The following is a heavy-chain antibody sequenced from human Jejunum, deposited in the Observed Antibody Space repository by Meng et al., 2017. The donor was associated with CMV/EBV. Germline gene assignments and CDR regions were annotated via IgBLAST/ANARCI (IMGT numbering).Heavy chain of an antibody. J-gene: IGHJ4*02. CDR3: ATRGQAPAN. CDR2: LDEDGYDA. CDR1: RFMFNTYW. Sequence: SCGVSRFMFNTYWMSWVREAPGEGLEWMAGLDEDGYDADSVNSVKSRFIISRDNHKSSLYLQMNSLSVDDTAVYYCATRGQAPANWGQGTLVTVSS. V-gene: IGHV3-7*01.